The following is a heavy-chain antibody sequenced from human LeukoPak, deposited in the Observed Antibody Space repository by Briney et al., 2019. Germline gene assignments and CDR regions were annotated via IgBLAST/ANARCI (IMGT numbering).Heavy chain of an antibody. Sequence: SQTLSLTCVISGDXVSSNAAAWNWIRQSPSRGLEWLGRTYYRSKWYNDYAVSVKSRITINPDTSKNQFSLQLNSVTPEDTAVYYCARRIAAAGYYFDYWGQGTLVTVSS. CDR3: ARRIAAAGYYFDY. CDR1: GDXVSSNAAA. CDR2: TYYRSKWYN. D-gene: IGHD6-13*01. J-gene: IGHJ4*02. V-gene: IGHV6-1*01.